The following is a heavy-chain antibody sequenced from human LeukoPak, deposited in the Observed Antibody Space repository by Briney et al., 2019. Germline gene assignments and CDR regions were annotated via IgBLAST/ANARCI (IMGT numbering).Heavy chain of an antibody. V-gene: IGHV4-4*07. CDR1: GGSISSYY. J-gene: IGHJ6*02. CDR2: IYTSGST. Sequence: TTSETLSLTCTVSGGSISSYYWSWIRQPAGKGLEWIGRIYTSGSTNYNPSLKSRVTMSVDTSKNQFSLKLSSVTAADTAVYYCARDLCIAAAGGGDYYYGMDVWGQGTTVTVSS. D-gene: IGHD6-13*01. CDR3: ARDLCIAAAGGGDYYYGMDV.